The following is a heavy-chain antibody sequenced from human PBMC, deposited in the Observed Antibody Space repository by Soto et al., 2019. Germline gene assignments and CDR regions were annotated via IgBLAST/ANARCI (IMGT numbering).Heavy chain of an antibody. CDR1: GFAFNNYG. CDR2: ISKSDYT. CDR3: AREDSIIIPAVSDF. V-gene: IGHV3-21*01. Sequence: GGSLRLSCTVSGFAFNNYGINWVRQAPGKGLEWVSSISKSDYTYYSDSVKGRFTISRGNAKNSVSLQMNTLRVEDTAVYYCAREDSIIIPAVSDFWGQGTTVTVSS. D-gene: IGHD2-2*01. J-gene: IGHJ4*02.